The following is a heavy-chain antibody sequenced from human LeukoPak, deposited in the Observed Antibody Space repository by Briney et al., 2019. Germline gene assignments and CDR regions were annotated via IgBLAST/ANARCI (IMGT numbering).Heavy chain of an antibody. Sequence: GGSLRLSCAASGFTFSNYWMSWVRQAPGKGLEWVANIKLDGSEKYYVDSVKGRFTISRDNAKTSLYLQMNSLRAEDTALYYCAKDLGPGSMATSPGFDYWGQGTLVTVSS. CDR3: AKDLGPGSMATSPGFDY. CDR2: IKLDGSEK. D-gene: IGHD5-24*01. V-gene: IGHV3-7*03. J-gene: IGHJ4*02. CDR1: GFTFSNYW.